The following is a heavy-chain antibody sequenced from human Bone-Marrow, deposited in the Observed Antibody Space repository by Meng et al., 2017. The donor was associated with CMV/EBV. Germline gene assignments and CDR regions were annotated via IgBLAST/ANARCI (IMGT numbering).Heavy chain of an antibody. Sequence: SETLSLTCAVYGGSFSGYYWSWIRQPPGKGLEWIGEINHSGSTNYNPSLKSRVTISVDTSKNQFSLKLISVTAADTAVYYCASGPQWLAPVDYWGQGTLVTASS. CDR1: GGSFSGYY. V-gene: IGHV4-34*01. CDR2: INHSGST. J-gene: IGHJ4*02. CDR3: ASGPQWLAPVDY. D-gene: IGHD6-19*01.